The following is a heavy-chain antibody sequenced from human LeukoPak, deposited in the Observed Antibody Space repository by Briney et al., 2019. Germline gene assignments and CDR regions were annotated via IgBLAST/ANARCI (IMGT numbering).Heavy chain of an antibody. V-gene: IGHV4-34*01. CDR3: ARGRWYYDSSGYFDY. CDR1: GGSFSGYY. Sequence: ESSETLSLTCAVYGGSFSGYYWSWIRQPPGKGLEWIGEINHSGSTNYNPSLKSRVTIPVDTSKNQFSLKLSSVTAADTAVYYCARGRWYYDSSGYFDYWGQGTLVTVSP. J-gene: IGHJ4*02. D-gene: IGHD3-22*01. CDR2: INHSGST.